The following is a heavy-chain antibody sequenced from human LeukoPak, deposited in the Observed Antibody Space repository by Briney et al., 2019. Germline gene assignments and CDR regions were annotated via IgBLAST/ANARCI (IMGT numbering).Heavy chain of an antibody. CDR1: GFTFTTYS. CDR2: ISSSSSYI. CDR3: ARVAARGFDY. Sequence: GGSLRLSCAASGFTFTTYSLTWVRQAPGKGLEWVSSISSSSSYIYYADSVKGRFTISRDNAKNSLYLQMNSLRAEDTAVYYCARVAARGFDYWGQGTLVTVSS. J-gene: IGHJ4*02. V-gene: IGHV3-21*01. D-gene: IGHD6-6*01.